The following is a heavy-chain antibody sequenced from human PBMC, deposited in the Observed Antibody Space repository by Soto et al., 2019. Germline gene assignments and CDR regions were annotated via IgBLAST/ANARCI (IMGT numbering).Heavy chain of an antibody. CDR1: GGSISSYY. V-gene: IGHV4-59*08. D-gene: IGHD2-15*01. CDR3: ASIRGGSFLFDY. CDR2: IYYSGTT. Sequence: SETLSLTCTVSGGSISSYYWSWIRQPPGKGLEWIGYIYYSGTTNCNPSLKSRVTISVDTSKNQFSLKLSSVTAADTAVYYCASIRGGSFLFDYWGQGTLVTVSS. J-gene: IGHJ4*02.